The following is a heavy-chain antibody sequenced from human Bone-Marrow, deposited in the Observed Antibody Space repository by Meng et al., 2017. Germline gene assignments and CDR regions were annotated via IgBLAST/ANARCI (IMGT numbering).Heavy chain of an antibody. V-gene: IGHV3-74*01. J-gene: IGHJ4*02. CDR2: INSDGSST. CDR1: GFTFSSYW. Sequence: EVQLVESGGGLVQPGGSLRLSCAASGFTFSSYWMHWVRQAPGKGLVWVSRINSDGSSTSYADSVKGRFTISRDNAKNTLYLQMNSLRAEDSALYFCVRDFGGESDFWGQGTLVTVSS. D-gene: IGHD3-10*01. CDR3: VRDFGGESDF.